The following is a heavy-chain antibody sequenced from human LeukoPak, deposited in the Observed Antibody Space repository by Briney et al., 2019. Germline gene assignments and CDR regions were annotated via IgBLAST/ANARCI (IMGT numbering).Heavy chain of an antibody. CDR1: GGSISSHD. V-gene: IGHV4-4*07. Sequence: PSETLSLTCTVSGGSISSHDWSWIRQPAGKGLEWIGRIYSSGSTNYKPSLKSRVTISVEKSKNQFSLKLSSVTAADTAVYYCAREGNRLSFEYWGQGTMVTVAS. CDR3: AREGNRLSFEY. J-gene: IGHJ4*02. CDR2: IYSSGST.